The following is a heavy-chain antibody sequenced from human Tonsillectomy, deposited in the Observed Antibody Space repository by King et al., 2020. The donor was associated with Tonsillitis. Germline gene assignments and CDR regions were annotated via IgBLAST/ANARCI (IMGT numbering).Heavy chain of an antibody. CDR2: ISYDGSSA. V-gene: IGHV3-30*01. CDR1: GFIFSNYA. Sequence: VQLVESGGGVVQPGRSLRISCAASGFIFSNYAMNWVRQVPDKGLEWVAAISYDGSSAYYADSMKGRFTISRDNSKNTLYLQMNSLRVEDTGVYYCVSREMRDEYTHFDYWGQGTLVTVSS. D-gene: IGHD5-24*01. J-gene: IGHJ4*02. CDR3: VSREMRDEYTHFDY.